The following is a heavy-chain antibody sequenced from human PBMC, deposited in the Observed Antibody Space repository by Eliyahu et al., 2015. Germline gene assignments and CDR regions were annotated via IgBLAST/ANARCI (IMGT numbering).Heavy chain of an antibody. J-gene: IGHJ4*02. CDR3: ARDRYGGNSDS. V-gene: IGHV4-59*01. Sequence: QVQLQESGPGLVKPSETLSLTCSVSGGSIRGDYWSWIRQSPGKGLEWIGYIYHDGSSDYNPSLKSRVTISLDMSRNQFSLXLRSVIAADTAVYFCARDRYGGNSDSWGQGTLVTVSS. CDR1: GGSIRGDY. CDR2: IYHDGSS. D-gene: IGHD4-23*01.